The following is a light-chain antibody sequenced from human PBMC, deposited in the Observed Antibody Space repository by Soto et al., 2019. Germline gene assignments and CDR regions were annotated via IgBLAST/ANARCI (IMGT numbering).Light chain of an antibody. CDR2: DVS. CDR1: SSDVGGYNY. CDR3: SSYTSSRPVV. V-gene: IGLV2-14*03. J-gene: IGLJ2*01. Sequence: QSALTQPASVSGSPGQSITISCTGTSSDVGGYNYVSWYQHHPGKAPKLMIYDVSNRPSGVSNRFSGSKSGNTASLTISGLQAEDEADYYCSSYTSSRPVVFGGGTKLTVL.